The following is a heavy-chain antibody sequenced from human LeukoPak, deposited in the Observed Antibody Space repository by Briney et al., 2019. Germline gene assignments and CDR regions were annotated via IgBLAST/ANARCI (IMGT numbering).Heavy chain of an antibody. CDR1: GGSISSQY. Sequence: PSGTLSLTCTVSGGSISSQYWSLIRQPPGKGLEWIGYIYYSGITKYSPSLKSRVTISVDTSKNQFSLRLTSVTAADTAVYYCARTSYHYNSGDYGWYFDYWGQGNLVTVSA. CDR3: ARTSYHYNSGDYGWYFDY. V-gene: IGHV4-59*11. D-gene: IGHD3-10*01. J-gene: IGHJ4*02. CDR2: IYYSGIT.